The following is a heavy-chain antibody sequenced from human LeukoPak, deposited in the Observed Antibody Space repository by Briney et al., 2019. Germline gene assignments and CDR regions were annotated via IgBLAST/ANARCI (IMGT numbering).Heavy chain of an antibody. CDR2: IYDSGST. CDR3: ARDEDYGSGTD. D-gene: IGHD3-10*01. J-gene: IGHJ4*02. V-gene: IGHV4-59*01. CDR1: GGSISTYY. Sequence: SETLSLTCTVSGGSISTYYWSWIRQPPGKGLEWIGYIYDSGSTNYNPSLKSRVSISVDTSKNQFALKMRSVTAADTAVYYCARDEDYGSGTDWGQGTLVTVSS.